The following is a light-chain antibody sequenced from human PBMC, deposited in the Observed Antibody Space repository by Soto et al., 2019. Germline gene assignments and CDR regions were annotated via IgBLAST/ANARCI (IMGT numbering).Light chain of an antibody. CDR3: QQYGGSPRT. J-gene: IGKJ1*01. Sequence: EILLTQSPGTLSLSPGERATLSCRASQSINNNYLAWYQQKRGQAPRLLIYGASSRATGIPDRFSGSGSGTAFPLTISTLEPEDFAVYYCQQYGGSPRTFGQGTKVEIK. V-gene: IGKV3-20*01. CDR2: GAS. CDR1: QSINNNY.